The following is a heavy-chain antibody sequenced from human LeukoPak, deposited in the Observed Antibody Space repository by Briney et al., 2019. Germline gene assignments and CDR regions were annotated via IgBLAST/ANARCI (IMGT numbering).Heavy chain of an antibody. D-gene: IGHD2-2*01. Sequence: ASVKVSCKXSGYTFTSDGISWVRQAPRQGLEWMGRISAYNGNTNYSQKLQGRVTMTTDTSTSTAYMELRSLRSDDTAVYYCARVERAGVRQLPDYWGQGTLVTVSS. J-gene: IGHJ4*02. CDR3: ARVERAGVRQLPDY. CDR2: ISAYNGNT. V-gene: IGHV1-18*01. CDR1: GYTFTSDG.